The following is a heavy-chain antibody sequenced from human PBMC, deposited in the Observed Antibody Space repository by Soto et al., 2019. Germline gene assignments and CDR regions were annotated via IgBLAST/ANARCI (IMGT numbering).Heavy chain of an antibody. CDR1: GFTFSSYW. CDR3: ARDPNRSGPGTHDY. V-gene: IGHV3-7*05. J-gene: IGHJ4*02. Sequence: GGSLRLSCAASGFTFSSYWMSWVRQAPGKGLEWVANIKQDGSEKYYVDSVKGRFTISRDNAKNSLYLQMNSLRAEDTAVYYCARDPNRSGPGTHDYWGQGTLVTVSS. D-gene: IGHD3-3*01. CDR2: IKQDGSEK.